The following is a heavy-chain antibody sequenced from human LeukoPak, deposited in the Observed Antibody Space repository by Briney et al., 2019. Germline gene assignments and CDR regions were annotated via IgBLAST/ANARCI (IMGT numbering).Heavy chain of an antibody. V-gene: IGHV3-48*01. Sequence: GGSLRLSCAASGFTFSRYSMNWVRQAPGMGLEWVSYISSSSSTIYYADSVKGRFTVSRDNAKNSQYLQVNSLRAEDTAVYYCARDARHSAFDIWGQGTMVTVSS. J-gene: IGHJ3*02. CDR1: GFTFSRYS. CDR2: ISSSSSTI. CDR3: ARDARHSAFDI.